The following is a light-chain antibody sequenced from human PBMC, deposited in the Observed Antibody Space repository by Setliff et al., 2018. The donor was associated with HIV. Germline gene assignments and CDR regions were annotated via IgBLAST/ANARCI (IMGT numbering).Light chain of an antibody. CDR2: EVS. V-gene: IGLV2-18*02. CDR3: SSYTTSITFV. J-gene: IGLJ1*01. Sequence: QSALTQPPSASGSPGQSVTISCTGSTSDIGHYNRVSWYQQPPGAAPKLIMYEVSHRPSGVPDRFSGSKSDSTASLTISGLQPEDEADYYCSSYTTSITFVFGTGTKVTVL. CDR1: TSDIGHYNR.